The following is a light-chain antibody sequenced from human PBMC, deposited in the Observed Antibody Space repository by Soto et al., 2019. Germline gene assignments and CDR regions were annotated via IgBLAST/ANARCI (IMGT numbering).Light chain of an antibody. CDR1: QSVSNH. Sequence: DIQMTQSPSSLSASVGDRVTITCRASQSVSNHLNWYQQKPGKAPKLLIYASSSLQIGVPSRFSGSGSGTDFTLTISSLQPEDFATYYCQQSHSNIQELTFGGGTKVEIK. CDR2: ASS. J-gene: IGKJ4*01. V-gene: IGKV1-39*01. CDR3: QQSHSNIQELT.